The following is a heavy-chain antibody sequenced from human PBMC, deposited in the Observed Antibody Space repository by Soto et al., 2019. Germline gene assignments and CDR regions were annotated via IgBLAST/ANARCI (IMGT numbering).Heavy chain of an antibody. J-gene: IGHJ3*02. V-gene: IGHV1-2*02. CDR1: GYPVTAYY. CDR3: ARGGGVGVAGSAAFDM. D-gene: IGHD3-3*01. Sequence: QLHLVHSGAVVKKPGASVTVSSSASGYPVTAYYMHWVRQAPGRGLEWMGGINPATGAAKYTQTFQGRVTMARDTSTSTVFMELSGLTSEDTAVFYCARGGGVGVAGSAAFDMWGQGTLVTVSS. CDR2: INPATGAA.